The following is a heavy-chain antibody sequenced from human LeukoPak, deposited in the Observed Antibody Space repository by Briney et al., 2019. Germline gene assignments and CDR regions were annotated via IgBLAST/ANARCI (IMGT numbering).Heavy chain of an antibody. CDR1: GFTVSSNY. CDR3: TRDLGIAVAGTDY. J-gene: IGHJ4*02. Sequence: PGGSLRLSCAASGFTVSSNYMSWVRQAPGKGLEWVSVIYRGGSTYYADSVKGRFTISRDNSKNTLYLQMNSLRAEDTAVCYCTRDLGIAVAGTDYWGQGTLVTVSS. CDR2: IYRGGST. V-gene: IGHV3-66*01. D-gene: IGHD6-19*01.